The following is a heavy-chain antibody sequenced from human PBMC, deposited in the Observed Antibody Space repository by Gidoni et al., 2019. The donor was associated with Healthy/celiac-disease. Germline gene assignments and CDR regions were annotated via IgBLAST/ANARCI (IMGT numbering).Heavy chain of an antibody. J-gene: IGHJ5*02. D-gene: IGHD3-3*01. Sequence: QVQLVQSGAEVKKPGASVKVSCKASGYTFTTYDINWVRPATGQGLEWMGWMNPNSGSTGYAQKFQGRVTMTSNTSISTAYMELSGLRSEDTAVYYCARGDYDFWSRWFDPWGQGTLVTVSS. CDR1: GYTFTTYD. CDR2: MNPNSGST. CDR3: ARGDYDFWSRWFDP. V-gene: IGHV1-8*01.